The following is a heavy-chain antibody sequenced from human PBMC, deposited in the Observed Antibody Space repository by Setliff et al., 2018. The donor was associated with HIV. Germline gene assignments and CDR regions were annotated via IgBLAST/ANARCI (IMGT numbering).Heavy chain of an antibody. J-gene: IGHJ4*02. CDR1: GGSFTSYY. Sequence: PSETLSLTCAVYGGSFTSYYWTWIRQAPGKDLEWIGGINHNGGTNYNPSLKSRVTISGDRSKNQFFLRLTSVTAADTAVYYCARGSYRGSGFFVRYFDFWGQGSLVTVSS. V-gene: IGHV4-34*01. D-gene: IGHD3-3*01. CDR3: ARGSYRGSGFFVRYFDF. CDR2: INHNGGT.